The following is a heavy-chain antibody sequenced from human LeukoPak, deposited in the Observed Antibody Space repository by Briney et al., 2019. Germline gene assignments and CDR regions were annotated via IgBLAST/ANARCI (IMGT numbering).Heavy chain of an antibody. J-gene: IGHJ4*02. CDR1: GATFSSSTFY. V-gene: IGHV4-39*01. CDR3: ARHAGGISATGTRPFDY. Sequence: SESLSLTCTVSGATFSSSTFYWGWIRQPPGKELEGIGSNDYSRSTYYNSFLKSRVTISVDTSNNQFSLTLSPVTAANTADYYCARHAGGISATGTRPFDYWGQGTLVTVSS. CDR2: NDYSRST. D-gene: IGHD6-13*01.